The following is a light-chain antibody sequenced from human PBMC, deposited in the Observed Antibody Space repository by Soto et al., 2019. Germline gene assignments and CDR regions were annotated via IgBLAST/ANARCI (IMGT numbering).Light chain of an antibody. Sequence: QAVVTQEPSFSVSPGGTVTLTCGLSSGSVSTSYYPSWYQQTPGQAPRTLFYSTNTRSSGVPDRFSGSILGNKAALTITGAQADDESDYYCVLYMGSGISWVFGGGTKLTVL. CDR2: STN. V-gene: IGLV8-61*01. CDR3: VLYMGSGISWV. CDR1: SGSVSTSYY. J-gene: IGLJ3*02.